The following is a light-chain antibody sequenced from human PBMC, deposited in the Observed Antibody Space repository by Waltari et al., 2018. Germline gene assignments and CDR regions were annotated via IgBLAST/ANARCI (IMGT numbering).Light chain of an antibody. CDR1: RDINNY. Sequence: DIQMTQSPSSLSASVGDRVTITCQASRDINNYLNWYQQKPGKAPKLLIYDASTLETGVPSRFSGSGSGTDFVFTISRLQPEDIAIYYCQQYNSYLRTFGGGTKVEIK. J-gene: IGKJ4*01. CDR3: QQYNSYLRT. CDR2: DAS. V-gene: IGKV1-33*01.